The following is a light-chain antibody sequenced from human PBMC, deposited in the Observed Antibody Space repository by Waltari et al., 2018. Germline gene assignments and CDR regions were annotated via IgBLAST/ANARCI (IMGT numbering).Light chain of an antibody. V-gene: IGKV3-11*01. Sequence: EIVLTQSPATLSLSPGERATLSCRASQSVGSYLAWYQQRPGQAPRLLSYDASNRATGIPARFSGSGSGTDFTLTISSLEPEDFAVYYCQQRSIWPPLTFGGGTKVEIK. CDR1: QSVGSY. CDR3: QQRSIWPPLT. CDR2: DAS. J-gene: IGKJ4*01.